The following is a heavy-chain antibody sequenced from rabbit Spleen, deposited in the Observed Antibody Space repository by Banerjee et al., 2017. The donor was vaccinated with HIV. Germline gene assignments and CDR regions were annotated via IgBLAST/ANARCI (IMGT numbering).Heavy chain of an antibody. CDR3: ARDLPDIIGWNFGF. V-gene: IGHV1S40*01. Sequence: QSLEESGGDLVKPGTSLTLTCTASGFSFISGYYMCWVRQAPGKGLEWIACIAAGSGGTTYYANWVKGRFTISKTSSTTVTLQMTSLTAADTATYFCARDLPDIIGWNFGFWGQGTLVTVS. D-gene: IGHD1-1*01. CDR2: IAAGSGGTT. J-gene: IGHJ3*01. CDR1: GFSFISGYY.